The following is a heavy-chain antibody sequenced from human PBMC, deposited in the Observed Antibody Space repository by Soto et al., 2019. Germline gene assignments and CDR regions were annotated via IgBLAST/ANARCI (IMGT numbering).Heavy chain of an antibody. D-gene: IGHD1-26*01. CDR1: GYTFSDYF. CDR3: ARIKWGLDYYSGMDV. Sequence: QVQLVQSGAEVKKSGASVKVSCKASGYTFSDYFIQWLRQAPGQGLEWVAWINPKTAATNYAKKFQDRVTLTSDTSFSTAYLELTRLRPDDPAVYYCARIKWGLDYYSGMDVWGQGTAVTVSS. CDR2: INPKTAAT. J-gene: IGHJ6*02. V-gene: IGHV1-2*02.